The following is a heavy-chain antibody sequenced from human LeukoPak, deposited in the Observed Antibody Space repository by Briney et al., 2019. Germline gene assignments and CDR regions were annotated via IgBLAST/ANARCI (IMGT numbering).Heavy chain of an antibody. CDR1: GFTFSDYG. Sequence: GRSLRLSCAASGFTFSDYGMHWVRQATGKGLEWVSAIGTAGDTYYPGSVKGRFTISRENAKNSLYLQMNSLRAGDTAVYYCARMGLVHDYGDSDYYYYYGMDVWGQGTTVTVSS. CDR2: IGTAGDT. V-gene: IGHV3-13*01. J-gene: IGHJ6*02. CDR3: ARMGLVHDYGDSDYYYYYGMDV. D-gene: IGHD4-17*01.